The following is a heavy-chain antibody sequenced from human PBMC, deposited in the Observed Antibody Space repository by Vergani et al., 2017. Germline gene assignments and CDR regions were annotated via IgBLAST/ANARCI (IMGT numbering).Heavy chain of an antibody. CDR2: ITYDGSNK. J-gene: IGHJ4*02. CDR1: GFTFSSYG. D-gene: IGHD2-15*01. V-gene: IGHV3-30*18. CDR3: AKVEDIVVLVAAYDY. Sequence: QVQLVESGGGVVQPGRSLRLSCAASGFTFSSYGMHWVRQAPGKGLEWVAVITYDGSNKYYADSVKGRFTISRDNSKNTLYLQMNILRAEDTAVYYCAKVEDIVVLVAAYDYWGQGTLVTVSS.